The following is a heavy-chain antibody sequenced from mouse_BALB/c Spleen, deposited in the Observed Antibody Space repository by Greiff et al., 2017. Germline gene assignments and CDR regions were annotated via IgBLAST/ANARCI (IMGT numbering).Heavy chain of an antibody. J-gene: IGHJ2*01. CDR2: IDPENGDT. CDR3: NRYDDGGY. Sequence: EVQLQQSGAELVRSGASVKLSCTASGFYIKDYYMHWVKQRPEQGLEWIGWIDPENGDTEYAPKFQGKATMTSDTSSNTAYLQLSSLTSEDTAVYYCNRYDDGGYWGQGTTLTVSS. CDR1: GFYIKDYY. D-gene: IGHD2-14*01. V-gene: IGHV14-4*02.